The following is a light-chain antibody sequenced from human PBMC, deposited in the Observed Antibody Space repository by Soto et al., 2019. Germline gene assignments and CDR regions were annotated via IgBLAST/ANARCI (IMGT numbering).Light chain of an antibody. CDR3: QQYNSFPQT. J-gene: IGKJ2*01. Sequence: AIRMTQSPSSLSASTGDRVTITCRATQGISNYLAWYQQKPGKAPKLLIYRASVLESGVPSRFIGGGSGTNFSLTISYLQSEDFATYYCQQYNSFPQTFGQGTKLEIK. CDR1: QGISNY. CDR2: RAS. V-gene: IGKV1-8*01.